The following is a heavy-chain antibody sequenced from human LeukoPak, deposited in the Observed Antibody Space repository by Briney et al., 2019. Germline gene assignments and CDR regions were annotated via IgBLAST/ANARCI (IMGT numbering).Heavy chain of an antibody. CDR3: ARVGNYYYYYMDV. D-gene: IGHD7-27*01. J-gene: IGHJ6*03. CDR1: GGSFSGYY. V-gene: IGHV4-34*01. CDR2: INHSGST. Sequence: SETLSLTCAVYGGSFSGYYWSWIRQPPGKGLEWIGEINHSGSTNYNPSLKSRVTISVDTSKNQFSLKLSSVTAADTAVYYCARVGNYYYYYMDVWGKGTTVTVPS.